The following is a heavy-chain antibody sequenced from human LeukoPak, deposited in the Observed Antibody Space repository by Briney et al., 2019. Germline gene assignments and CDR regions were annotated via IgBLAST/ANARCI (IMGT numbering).Heavy chain of an antibody. D-gene: IGHD3-10*01. CDR2: ISSSGSTI. Sequence: GGSLRLSCAASGFTFSSYWMSWVRQAPGKGLEWVSYISSSGSTIYYADSVKGRFTISRDNAKNSLYLQMNSLRAEDTALYYCAKDRGDYYYGMDVWGQGTTVTVSS. V-gene: IGHV3-48*04. CDR3: AKDRGDYYYGMDV. J-gene: IGHJ6*02. CDR1: GFTFSSYW.